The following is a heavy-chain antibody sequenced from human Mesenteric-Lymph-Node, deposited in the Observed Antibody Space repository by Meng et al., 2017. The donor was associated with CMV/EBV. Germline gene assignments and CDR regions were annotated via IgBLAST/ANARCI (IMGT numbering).Heavy chain of an antibody. D-gene: IGHD3-3*01. CDR3: ASGDPYYDFWSGSHYFDY. V-gene: IGHV3-74*01. Sequence: GESLKISCAGSGFSFSSYWMIWVRQAPGRGPVWVSRISRDGSSTSYADSVKGRFTISRDNAKNTLYLQMNSLRAEDTAVYYCASGDPYYDFWSGSHYFDYWGQGTLVTVSS. CDR2: ISRDGSST. CDR1: GFSFSSYW. J-gene: IGHJ4*02.